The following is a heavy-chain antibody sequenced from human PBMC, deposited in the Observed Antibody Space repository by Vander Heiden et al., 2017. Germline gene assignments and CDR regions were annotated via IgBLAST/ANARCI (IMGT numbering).Heavy chain of an antibody. CDR2: IDGDGGST. J-gene: IGHJ3*02. Sequence: EVQLLESGGGLVQPGGSLRLSCAASGSTFSSYLMHWLRQAPGKGRVWVSRIDGDGGSTIYAYSVKGLFTISRVNSKSRLYLKMHRLWAEDTAVYYCVRAPRGAFDIWVQGPIVTVSS. CDR1: GSTFSSYL. D-gene: IGHD3-10*01. V-gene: IGHV3-74*01. CDR3: VRAPRGAFDI.